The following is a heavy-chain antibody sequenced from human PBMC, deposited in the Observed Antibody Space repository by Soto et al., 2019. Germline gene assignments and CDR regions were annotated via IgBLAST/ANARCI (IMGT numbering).Heavy chain of an antibody. V-gene: IGHV3-33*01. Sequence: QAQLVESGGGVVQPGRSLRLSCAASGFTFSDYAMHWVRQAPGKGLEWVAVIWHDGTNKYYADSVKGGFTISRDNSKNTLYLQMNSLRAEDTAVYYWARTALLVSTFDYWGQGTVVTVSS. J-gene: IGHJ4*02. CDR2: IWHDGTNK. CDR1: GFTFSDYA. D-gene: IGHD5-12*01. CDR3: ARTALLVSTFDY.